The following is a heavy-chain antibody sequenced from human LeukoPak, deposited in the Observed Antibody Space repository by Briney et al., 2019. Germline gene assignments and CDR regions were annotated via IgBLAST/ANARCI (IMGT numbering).Heavy chain of an antibody. CDR1: GFTFSSYA. D-gene: IGHD3-10*01. Sequence: GRSLRLSCAASGFTFSSYAMHWVRQAPGKGLEWVAVISYDGSNKYYADSVKGRFTISRDNSKNTLYLQMDSLRAEDTAVYYCAKDRSYYYGWGRGGMDVWGQGTTVTVSS. V-gene: IGHV3-30-3*01. CDR3: AKDRSYYYGWGRGGMDV. J-gene: IGHJ6*02. CDR2: ISYDGSNK.